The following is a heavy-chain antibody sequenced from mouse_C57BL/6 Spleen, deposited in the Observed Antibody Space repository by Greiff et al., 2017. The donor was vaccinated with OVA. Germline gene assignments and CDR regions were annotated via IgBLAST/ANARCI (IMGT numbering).Heavy chain of an antibody. CDR3: TRGDYYGSSYVDYAMDY. Sequence: EVQLVESGTVLARPGASVKMSCKTSGYTFTSYWMHWVKQRPGQGLEWIGAIYPGNSDTSYNQKFKGKAKLTAVTSASTAYMELSSLTNEDSAVYYCTRGDYYGSSYVDYAMDYWGQGTSVTVSS. D-gene: IGHD1-1*01. J-gene: IGHJ4*01. CDR1: GYTFTSYW. CDR2: IYPGNSDT. V-gene: IGHV1-5*01.